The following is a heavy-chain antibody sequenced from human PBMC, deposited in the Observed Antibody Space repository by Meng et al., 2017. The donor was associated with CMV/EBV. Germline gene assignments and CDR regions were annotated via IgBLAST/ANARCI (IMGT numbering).Heavy chain of an antibody. CDR2: IYPGDSDT. CDR3: ARDGGNSLYYYYGMDV. V-gene: IGHV5-51*01. D-gene: IGHD4-23*01. J-gene: IGHJ6*02. CDR1: GYSFTSYW. Sequence: GESLKISCKGSGYSFTSYWIGWVRQMPGKGLEWMGIIYPGDSDTRYSPSFQGQVTISADKSISTAYLQWSSLKASDTAMYYCARDGGNSLYYYYGMDVWGQGTTVTVSS.